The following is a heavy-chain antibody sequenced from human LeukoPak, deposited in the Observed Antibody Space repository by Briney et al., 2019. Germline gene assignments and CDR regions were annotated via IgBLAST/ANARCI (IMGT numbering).Heavy chain of an antibody. CDR3: ARDRRVSGFDY. V-gene: IGHV3-11*05. CDR2: ISSSSSYT. CDR1: GFTFSDYY. Sequence: GGSLRLSCAASGFTFSDYYMSWIRQAPGKGLEWISYISSSSSYTNYADSVKGRFTISRDNAKNSLYLQMNSLRAEDTAVYYCARDRRVSGFDYWGQASLVTVSS. J-gene: IGHJ4*02.